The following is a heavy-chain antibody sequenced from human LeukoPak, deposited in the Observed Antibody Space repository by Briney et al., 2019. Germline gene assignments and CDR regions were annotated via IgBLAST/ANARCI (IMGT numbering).Heavy chain of an antibody. J-gene: IGHJ5*02. CDR3: AADYGSGGNWFDP. Sequence: GWIVVGSGNTNYAQKFQERVTITRDMSTSTAYMELSSLRSEDTAVYYCAADYGSGGNWFDPWGQGTLVTVSS. V-gene: IGHV1-58*01. CDR2: IVVGSGNT. D-gene: IGHD3-10*01.